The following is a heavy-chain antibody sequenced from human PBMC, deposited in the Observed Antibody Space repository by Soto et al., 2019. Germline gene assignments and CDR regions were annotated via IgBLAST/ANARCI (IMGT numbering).Heavy chain of an antibody. J-gene: IGHJ6*02. CDR1: GGSFSGYY. V-gene: IGHV4-34*01. CDR3: ARAAYYYFWSGYPASYYYGIDV. D-gene: IGHD3-3*01. CDR2: INHSGST. Sequence: SETLSLTCAVSGGSFSGYYWSWIRQPPGKGLEWIGEINHSGSTNYNPSLKSRVTISVDTSKNQFSLKLSSLTAADTAVYYCARAAYYYFWSGYPASYYYGIDVWGQGTMVTVSS.